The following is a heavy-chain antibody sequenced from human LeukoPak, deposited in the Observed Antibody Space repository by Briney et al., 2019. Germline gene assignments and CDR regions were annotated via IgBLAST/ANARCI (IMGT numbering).Heavy chain of an antibody. V-gene: IGHV1-8*03. J-gene: IGHJ4*02. CDR1: GYTLTSYD. Sequence: ASVKVSCKASGYTLTSYDINWVRQATGQGLEWMGWMNPNSGNIVYAQKFHGRVTITRNTSIGTAYMELSSLRSEDTAVYYCARGRGSPYGDYGPVDYWGQGTLVTVSS. CDR3: ARGRGSPYGDYGPVDY. CDR2: MNPNSGNI. D-gene: IGHD4-17*01.